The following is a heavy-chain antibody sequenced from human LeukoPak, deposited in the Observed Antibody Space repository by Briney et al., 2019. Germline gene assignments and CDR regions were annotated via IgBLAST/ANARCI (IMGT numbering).Heavy chain of an antibody. CDR2: FSASDGSA. Sequence: GGSLRLSCAASGFTLSSYGMTWVRQAPGKGLEWVSAFSASDGSAQYAESVRGRFTISRDNSKNTLYLQMGSLRAEDTAVYYCAKARIAAAGTGAFDVWGQGTTVTVSS. J-gene: IGHJ3*01. CDR1: GFTLSSYG. D-gene: IGHD6-13*01. V-gene: IGHV3-23*01. CDR3: AKARIAAAGTGAFDV.